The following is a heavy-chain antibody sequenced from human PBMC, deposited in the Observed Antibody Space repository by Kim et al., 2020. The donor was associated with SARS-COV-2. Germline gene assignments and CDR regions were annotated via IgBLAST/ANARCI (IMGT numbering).Heavy chain of an antibody. D-gene: IGHD6-13*01. Sequence: TDYAATVKGRFTRSRDDSKNTLYLQMTSLETEDTAVYYCTTLISAAGRGYWGQGTLVTVSS. J-gene: IGHJ4*02. CDR3: TTLISAAGRGY. V-gene: IGHV3-15*01. CDR2: T.